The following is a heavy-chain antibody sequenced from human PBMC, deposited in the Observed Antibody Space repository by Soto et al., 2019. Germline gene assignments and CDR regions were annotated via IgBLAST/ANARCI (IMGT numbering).Heavy chain of an antibody. CDR1: GFTFSNFP. Sequence: QVQLVEYGGGVVQPGRSLRLSCAASGFTFSNFPMHWVRQAPGKGLEWVAVISYGGINNYYADSVKGRFTISRDDSKNTVYLQMNGLRPEDTAVYFCARTTVVSGTPDFDYWGQGTLVTVSS. J-gene: IGHJ4*02. CDR2: ISYGGINN. V-gene: IGHV3-30-3*01. D-gene: IGHD4-4*01. CDR3: ARTTVVSGTPDFDY.